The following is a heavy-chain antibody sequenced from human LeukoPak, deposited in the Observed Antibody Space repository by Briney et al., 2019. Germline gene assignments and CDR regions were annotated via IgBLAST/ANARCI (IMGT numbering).Heavy chain of an antibody. J-gene: IGHJ1*01. CDR1: GFTFSSYW. CDR2: IKSDGST. Sequence: PGGSLRLSCAASGFTFSSYWMHWVRQASGKGLVWVSRIKSDGSTNYADSVKGRFTISRDNAKNTVSLQMNRLRAEDTGVYYCARAPSEIGGYYPEYFRHWGQGTLVTVSS. CDR3: ARAPSEIGGYYPEYFRH. D-gene: IGHD3-22*01. V-gene: IGHV3-74*01.